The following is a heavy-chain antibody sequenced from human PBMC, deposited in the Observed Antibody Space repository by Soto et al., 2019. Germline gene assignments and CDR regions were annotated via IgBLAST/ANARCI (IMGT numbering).Heavy chain of an antibody. J-gene: IGHJ6*02. CDR2: IYPGDSDT. CDR3: ARKIAARYYYYGMDV. D-gene: IGHD6-6*01. V-gene: IGHV5-51*01. CDR1: GYSFTSYW. Sequence: GESLKISCKGSGYSFTSYWIGWVRQMPGKGLEWMGIIYPGDSDTRYSPSFQGQVTISADKSISTAYLQWSSLKASDTAMYYCARKIAARYYYYGMDVWGQGTTVTVSS.